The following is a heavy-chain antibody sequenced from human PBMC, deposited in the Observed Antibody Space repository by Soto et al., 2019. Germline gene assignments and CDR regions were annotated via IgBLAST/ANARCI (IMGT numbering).Heavy chain of an antibody. J-gene: IGHJ4*02. Sequence: ASVKVSCKASGYTFNIYAMHSVRQAPGQRLEWMGWINAGNGNTKYSQKFQGRVTITRDTSASTAYMELSSLRSEVTFFYYCAGGLHDSSGFDYLGQGTLVTVSS. CDR1: GYTFNIYA. CDR2: INAGNGNT. V-gene: IGHV1-3*01. D-gene: IGHD3-22*01. CDR3: AGGLHDSSGFDY.